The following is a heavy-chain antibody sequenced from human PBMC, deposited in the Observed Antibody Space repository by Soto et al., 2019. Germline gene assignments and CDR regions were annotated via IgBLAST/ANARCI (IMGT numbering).Heavy chain of an antibody. V-gene: IGHV4-39*01. D-gene: IGHD2-21*01. J-gene: IGHJ4*02. CDR2: IYYSGST. Sequence: SETLSLTCTVSGGSISSSSYYWGWIRQPPGKGLEWIGSIYYSGSTYYNPSLKSRVTISVDTSKNQFSLKLSSVTAADTAVYYCARGFRPSLHSPYYFDYWGQGTLVTVSS. CDR3: ARGFRPSLHSPYYFDY. CDR1: GGSISSSSYY.